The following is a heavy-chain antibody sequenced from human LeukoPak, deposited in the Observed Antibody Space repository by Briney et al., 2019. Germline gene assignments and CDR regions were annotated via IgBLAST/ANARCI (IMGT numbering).Heavy chain of an antibody. CDR2: IYHSGST. CDR1: GYSISSGYY. V-gene: IGHV4-38-2*02. Sequence: SETLSLTCTVSGYSISSGYYWGWIRQPPGKGLEWIGSIYHSGSTYYNPSLKSRVTISVDTSKNQFSLKLSSVTAADTAVYYCARAGSSTWYYYDSSGYSFDYWGQGTLVTVSS. D-gene: IGHD3-22*01. CDR3: ARAGSSTWYYYDSSGYSFDY. J-gene: IGHJ4*02.